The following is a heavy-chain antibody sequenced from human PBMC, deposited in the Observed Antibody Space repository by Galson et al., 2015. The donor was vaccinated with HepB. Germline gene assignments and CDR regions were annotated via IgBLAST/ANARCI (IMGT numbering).Heavy chain of an antibody. CDR3: ARWVEGVTTPYFDY. CDR2: IYPDDSDI. Sequence: QSGAEVKKPGESLKISCKGSGYRFINYWIGWVRQMPGKGLEWMGIIYPDDSDIRYSPSFQGQVTISADKSISTAYLQWRSLKASDTAMYYCARWVEGVTTPYFDYWGQGTLVTASS. CDR1: GYRFINYW. D-gene: IGHD4-17*01. V-gene: IGHV5-51*03. J-gene: IGHJ4*02.